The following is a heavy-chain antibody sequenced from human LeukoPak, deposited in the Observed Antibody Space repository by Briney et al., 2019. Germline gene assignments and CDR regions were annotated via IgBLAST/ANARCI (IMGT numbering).Heavy chain of an antibody. CDR1: GFTFSSYS. J-gene: IGHJ3*02. CDR2: ISSSSSSI. D-gene: IGHD2-2*01. CDR3: ARDRFTGYCSSTSCPNDAFDI. V-gene: IGHV3-21*01. Sequence: GGSLRLSCAASGFTFSSYSMNWVRQAPGKGLDWVSSISSSSSSIYYADSVKGRFTISRDNAKNSLSLQMNSLRAEDTAVYYCARDRFTGYCSSTSCPNDAFDIWGQGTMVTVSS.